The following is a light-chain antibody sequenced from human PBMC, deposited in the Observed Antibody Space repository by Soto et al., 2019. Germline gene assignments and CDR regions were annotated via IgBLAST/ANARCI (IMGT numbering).Light chain of an antibody. CDR2: GNS. J-gene: IGLJ1*01. CDR1: SSNIGAGYD. V-gene: IGLV1-40*01. CDR3: QSYDSSLSGYV. Sequence: QSVLTQPPSVSGAPGQRVTISCTGSSSNIGAGYDVHWYQQLPGTAPKLLLYGNSNRPSGVPDRFSGSKSGTSASLAITGLQAEDDADYCCQSYDSSLSGYVFGTGTKVTVL.